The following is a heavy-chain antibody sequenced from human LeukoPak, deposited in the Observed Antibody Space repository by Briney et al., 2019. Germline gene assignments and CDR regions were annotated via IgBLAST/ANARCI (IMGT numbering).Heavy chain of an antibody. V-gene: IGHV1-69*04. CDR3: ARDLFAFDI. J-gene: IGHJ3*02. CDR1: GGTFSSYA. CDR2: IIPILGIA. Sequence: GASVKVSCKASGGTFSSYAISWVRQAPGQGLEWMGRIIPILGIANYAQKFQGRVTITADKSTSTAYMGLSSLRAEATAVYYCARDLFAFDIWCQGKMVTVSS.